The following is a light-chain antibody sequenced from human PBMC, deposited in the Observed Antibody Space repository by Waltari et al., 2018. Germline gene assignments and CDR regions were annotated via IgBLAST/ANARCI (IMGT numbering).Light chain of an antibody. CDR2: DVT. V-gene: IGLV2-14*03. CDR3: SSYTTSSTLV. Sequence: QSALTQPASVSGSPGQSITISCSGTSSDVGSYNYVSWYQQHPGKAPKLTIYDVTKRPSGVSNRFSGSKSGNTASLTISGLQAEDEADYYCSSYTTSSTLVFGGGTKLTVL. J-gene: IGLJ3*02. CDR1: SSDVGSYNY.